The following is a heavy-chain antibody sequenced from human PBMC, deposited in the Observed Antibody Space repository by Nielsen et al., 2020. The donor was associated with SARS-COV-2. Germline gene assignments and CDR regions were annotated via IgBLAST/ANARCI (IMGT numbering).Heavy chain of an antibody. CDR2: ITSTVDGGTT. D-gene: IGHD3-10*01. V-gene: IGHV3-15*07. J-gene: IGHJ1*01. CDR3: TTGGITMVRGVMQY. Sequence: GGSLRLSCAASGFTFSNPWMNWVRQAPGKGLVWVGRITSTVDGGTTDYAGPVKGRFTISRDDSKNTLYLQMNSLKTEDTAVYYCTTGGITMVRGVMQYWGQGTLVTVSP. CDR1: GFTFSNPW.